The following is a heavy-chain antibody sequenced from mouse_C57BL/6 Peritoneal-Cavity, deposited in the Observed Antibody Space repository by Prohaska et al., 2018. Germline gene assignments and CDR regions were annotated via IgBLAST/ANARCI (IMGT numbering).Heavy chain of an antibody. Sequence: QVQLQQPGAELVKPGSSVKLSCQASGYTFTSYWMHWVKQRPIQGLEWIVNIDPSDSETHYNQKFKDKATLTVDKSTSTAYMQLSRLSSEDSAVYYCAIYYGSYWYFDVWGTGTTVTVSS. V-gene: IGHV1-52*01. CDR3: AIYYGSYWYFDV. J-gene: IGHJ1*03. CDR1: GYTFTSYW. CDR2: IDPSDSET. D-gene: IGHD2-1*01.